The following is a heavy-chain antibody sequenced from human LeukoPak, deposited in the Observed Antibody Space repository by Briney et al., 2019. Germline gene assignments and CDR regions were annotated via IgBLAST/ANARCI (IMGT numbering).Heavy chain of an antibody. CDR3: ASEGGGTSNYYGSGSYDWFDP. CDR1: GESFSGYY. V-gene: IGHV4-34*01. Sequence: SETLSLTCAVYGESFSGYYWSWIRQPPGKGLEWMGEINHSGSTNTNPSLKSRVTISVDTSKNQFSLKLSSVTAADTAVYYCASEGGGTSNYYGSGSYDWFDPWGQGTLVTVSS. J-gene: IGHJ5*02. D-gene: IGHD3-10*01. CDR2: INHSGST.